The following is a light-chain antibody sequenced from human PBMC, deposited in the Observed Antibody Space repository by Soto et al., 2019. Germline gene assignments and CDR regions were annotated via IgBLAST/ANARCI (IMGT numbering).Light chain of an antibody. CDR3: QQRSNWPLT. V-gene: IGKV3-11*01. CDR1: QSVSSY. Sequence: EIVLTQSPATLSLSPGERATLSCRASQSVSSYLAWYQQKPGQAPRLLIYDTSNSATGIPARFSGSGSGTAFTLNISSLEPEDGAVYYCQQRSNWPLTFGGGTKVEIK. CDR2: DTS. J-gene: IGKJ4*01.